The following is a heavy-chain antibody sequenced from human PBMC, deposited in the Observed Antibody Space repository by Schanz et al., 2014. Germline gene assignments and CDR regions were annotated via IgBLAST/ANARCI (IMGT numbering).Heavy chain of an antibody. CDR2: FDVEDGET. CDR3: ARDGEAAAGCDY. D-gene: IGHD6-13*01. Sequence: QVQLLQSGSEVKKPGASVKVSCEISGYTVSALAMHWVRQAPGKGLEWLGGFDVEDGETIYAQKFQGRVTMTEDTSTETAYMELSGLRSGDTAVYYCARDGEAAAGCDYWGQGTLVTGSS. V-gene: IGHV1-24*01. J-gene: IGHJ4*02. CDR1: GYTVSALA.